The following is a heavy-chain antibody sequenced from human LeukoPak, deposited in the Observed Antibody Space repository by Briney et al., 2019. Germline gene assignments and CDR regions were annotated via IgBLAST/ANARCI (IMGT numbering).Heavy chain of an antibody. CDR3: AILTIFGHWFDP. D-gene: IGHD3-3*01. CDR1: GGSISSYY. Sequence: SETLSLTCTVSGGSISSYYWSWIRQPAGKGLEWIGRIYTSVSTNYNPSLKSRVTISVDTSKNQFSLKLSSVTAADTAVYYCAILTIFGHWFDPWGQGTLVTVSS. V-gene: IGHV4-4*07. CDR2: IYTSVST. J-gene: IGHJ5*02.